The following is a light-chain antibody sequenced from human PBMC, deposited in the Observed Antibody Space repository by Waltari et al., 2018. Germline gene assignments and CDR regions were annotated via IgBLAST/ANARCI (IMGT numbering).Light chain of an antibody. Sequence: SYELTQPPSVSVSPGQTASITCSGDKLGDKYACWYQQKPGQSPFRIFYSGVKRPSGFPERFSGSNSGNTATLTISGTQAMDEADYYCHAWDSSTYVVFGGGTKLTVL. J-gene: IGLJ2*01. V-gene: IGLV3-1*01. CDR1: KLGDKY. CDR2: SGV. CDR3: HAWDSSTYVV.